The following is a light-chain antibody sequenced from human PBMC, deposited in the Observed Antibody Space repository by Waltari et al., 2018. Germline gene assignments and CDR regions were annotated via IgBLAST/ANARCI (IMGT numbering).Light chain of an antibody. CDR1: SSDIGAYNY. V-gene: IGLV2-14*01. Sequence: QSALTQPASVSGSPGQSITISCTGSSSDIGAYNYVAWYQHFPDEAPKLLIYEVRNRPSGVSSRFSGSKSGNTASLTISGIQAEDEAHYYCSSYTNTFMVFGGGTKLTVL. J-gene: IGLJ2*01. CDR3: SSYTNTFMV. CDR2: EVR.